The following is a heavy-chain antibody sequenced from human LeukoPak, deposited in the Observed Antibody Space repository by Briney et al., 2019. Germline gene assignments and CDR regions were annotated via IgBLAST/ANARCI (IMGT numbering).Heavy chain of an antibody. CDR2: IRGKAYGGTT. CDR3: SRDSSGYSYYFDY. Sequence: GSLRLSCTASGFIFGDYGMSWFRQAPGKGLEWVGFIRGKAYGGTTEYAASVKGRFTILRDDSKSIAYLQMNSLKTEDTAVYYCSRDSSGYSYYFDYWGQGTLVTVSS. J-gene: IGHJ4*02. CDR1: GFIFGDYG. D-gene: IGHD3-22*01. V-gene: IGHV3-49*03.